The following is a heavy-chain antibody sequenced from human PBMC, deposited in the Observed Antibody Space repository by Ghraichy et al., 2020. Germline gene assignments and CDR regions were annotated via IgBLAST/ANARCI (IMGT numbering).Heavy chain of an antibody. CDR1: GFILSNYW. V-gene: IGHV3-7*03. Sequence: GGSLRLSCAASGFILSNYWMSWVRQPPGKGLEWVATIKQDGSETYYVGSVKGRFTVSRDNAKNSLYLQMSSLSAEDTAVYYCARDYYYYSSGFFGRFDSWGKGALVTVSS. CDR3: ARDYYYYSSGFFGRFDS. CDR2: IKQDGSET. D-gene: IGHD3-22*01. J-gene: IGHJ4*02.